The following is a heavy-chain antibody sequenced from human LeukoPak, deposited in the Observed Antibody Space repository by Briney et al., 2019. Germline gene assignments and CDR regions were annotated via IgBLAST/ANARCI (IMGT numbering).Heavy chain of an antibody. D-gene: IGHD3-10*01. V-gene: IGHV3-33*01. CDR2: IWYDGNNK. J-gene: IGHJ4*02. CDR1: GFTFSTYG. Sequence: PGRALRLSCAASGFTFSTYGMQWVRQAPGKGLEWVALIWYDGNNKSYADSVKGRFTISRDNSKNTLYLQMNSLRAEDTAVYYCATDQMYYYGSRSYSPFNHWGQGTLVTVSS. CDR3: ATDQMYYYGSRSYSPFNH.